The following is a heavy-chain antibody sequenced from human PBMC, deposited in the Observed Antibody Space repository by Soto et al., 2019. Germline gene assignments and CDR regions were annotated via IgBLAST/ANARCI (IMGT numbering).Heavy chain of an antibody. CDR1: GDTFTSNG. Sequence: QVQVVQSGAEVKRPGASVKVSCKASGDTFTSNGISWVRQAPGQGLEWLAWISIYNGNTQYAQKVQGRVSMTTDTSTNPAYMELRSLRSDDTAVYYCARAPGSSSRPLVFDYWGQGTLVTVSA. V-gene: IGHV1-18*04. J-gene: IGHJ4*02. D-gene: IGHD6-6*01. CDR2: ISIYNGNT. CDR3: ARAPGSSSRPLVFDY.